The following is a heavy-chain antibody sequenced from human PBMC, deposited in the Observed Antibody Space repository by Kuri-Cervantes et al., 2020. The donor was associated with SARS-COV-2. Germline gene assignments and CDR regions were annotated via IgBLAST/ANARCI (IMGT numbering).Heavy chain of an antibody. CDR1: GFNFSSYS. V-gene: IGHV3-21*01. CDR3: ARDLGYGSGSYLSYWYFDL. Sequence: GGSLRLSCAASGFNFSSYSMNWVRQAPGKGLEWVSSISSSSSYIYYADSVKGRFTISRDNAKNSLYLQMNSLRAEDTAVYYCARDLGYGSGSYLSYWYFDLWGRGTLVTVSS. J-gene: IGHJ2*01. CDR2: ISSSSSYI. D-gene: IGHD3-10*01.